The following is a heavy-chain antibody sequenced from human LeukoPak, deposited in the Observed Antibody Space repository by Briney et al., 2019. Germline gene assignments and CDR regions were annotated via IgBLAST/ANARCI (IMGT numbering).Heavy chain of an antibody. V-gene: IGHV3-48*03. CDR2: ISSSGSTI. J-gene: IGHJ6*03. Sequence: EGSLRLSCAASGFTFSSYEMNWVRQAPGEGLEWVSYISSSGSTIYYADSVKGRFTISRDNAKNSLYLQMNSLRAEDTAVYYCAREVRKDYYGSGSYYKNTYYYYYMDVWGKGTTVTISS. CDR3: AREVRKDYYGSGSYYKNTYYYYYMDV. CDR1: GFTFSSYE. D-gene: IGHD3-10*01.